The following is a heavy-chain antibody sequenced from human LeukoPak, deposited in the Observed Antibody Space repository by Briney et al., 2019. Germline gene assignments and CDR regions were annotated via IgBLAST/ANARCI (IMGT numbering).Heavy chain of an antibody. CDR1: GFTFSNYW. V-gene: IGHV3-7*01. D-gene: IGHD2-15*01. CDR3: ATVAGDCSGGRCYLLRFDY. Sequence: GGSLRLSCAASGFTFSNYWMSWVRQAPGKGLEWVANIKLDGTTKDYVDSVKGRFTIFGDNAKDSLYLQMNNLRGDDTAVYYCATVAGDCSGGRCYLLRFDYWGQGTLVTVSS. J-gene: IGHJ4*02. CDR2: IKLDGTTK.